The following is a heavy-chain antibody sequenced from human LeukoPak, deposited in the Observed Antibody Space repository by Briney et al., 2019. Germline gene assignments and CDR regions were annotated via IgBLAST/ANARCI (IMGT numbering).Heavy chain of an antibody. CDR1: GFTFSSYA. D-gene: IGHD2-15*01. V-gene: IGHV3-66*01. CDR3: AREIGDCSGGSCHYYFDY. Sequence: GGSLRLSCAASGFTFSSYAMSWVRQAPGKGLEWVSVIYSGGSTYYADSVKGRFTIFRDNSKNTLYLQMNSLRAEDTAVYYCAREIGDCSGGSCHYYFDYWGQGTLVTVPS. CDR2: IYSGGST. J-gene: IGHJ4*02.